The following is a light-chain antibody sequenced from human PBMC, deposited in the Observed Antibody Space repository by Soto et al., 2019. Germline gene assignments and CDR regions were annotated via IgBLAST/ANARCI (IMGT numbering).Light chain of an antibody. Sequence: QSVLTQPPSVSAAPGQKVTISCSGSSSNIGNNYVSWYQQLPGTAPKLLIYDNNKRPSGIPDRFSGSKSCTSATLGITGLQTGDEADYYCGTWYSSLSAVVFGGGTKLTVL. CDR3: GTWYSSLSAVV. J-gene: IGLJ2*01. CDR2: DNN. CDR1: SSNIGNNY. V-gene: IGLV1-51*01.